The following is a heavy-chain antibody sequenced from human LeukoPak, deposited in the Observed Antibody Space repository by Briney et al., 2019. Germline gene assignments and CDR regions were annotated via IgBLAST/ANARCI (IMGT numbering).Heavy chain of an antibody. CDR1: GGSFSGYY. J-gene: IGHJ4*02. CDR3: ARLIIPRTARVVVITGFDY. D-gene: IGHD3-22*01. CDR2: INHSGST. Sequence: MPSETLSLTCAVYGGSFSGYYWSWIRQPPGKGLEWIGEINHSGSTNYNPSLKSRVTISVDTSKNQFSLKLSSVTAADTAVYYCARLIIPRTARVVVITGFDYWGQGTLVTVSS. V-gene: IGHV4-34*01.